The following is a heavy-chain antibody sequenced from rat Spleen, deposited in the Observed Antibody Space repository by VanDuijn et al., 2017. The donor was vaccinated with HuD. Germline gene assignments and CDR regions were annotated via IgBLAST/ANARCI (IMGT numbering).Heavy chain of an antibody. V-gene: IGHV5-29*01. J-gene: IGHJ4*01. D-gene: IGHD4-3*01. Sequence: EVQLVESDGGLVRPGGSLKLSCAASGFTFSDYGVAWVRQAPTKGLEWVATISYDGSSTYYRDSVKGRFTISRDNAKSTLYLQMDSLRSEDTATYYCARHNSGYGVMDAWGQGASVTVSS. CDR2: ISYDGSST. CDR3: ARHNSGYGVMDA. CDR1: GFTFSDYG.